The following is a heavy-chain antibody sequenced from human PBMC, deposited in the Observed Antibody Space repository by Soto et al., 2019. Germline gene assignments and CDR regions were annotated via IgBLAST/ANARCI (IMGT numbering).Heavy chain of an antibody. J-gene: IGHJ3*02. CDR3: ARANYYDSSGFPNDAFDI. V-gene: IGHV4-59*05. CDR1: GGSISSYY. CDR2: IYYSGST. D-gene: IGHD3-22*01. Sequence: SSETLSLTCTVSGGSISSYYWSWIRQPPGKGLEWIGSIYYSGSTYYNPSLKSRVTISVDTSKNQFSLKLSSVTAADTAVYYCARANYYDSSGFPNDAFDIWGQGTMVTVSS.